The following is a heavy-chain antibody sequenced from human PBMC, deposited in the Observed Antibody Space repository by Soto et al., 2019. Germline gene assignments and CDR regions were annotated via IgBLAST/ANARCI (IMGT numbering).Heavy chain of an antibody. J-gene: IGHJ4*02. CDR1: DGSSNNYY. Sequence: QVQLQQWGAGLLKPSEPLSLTCAVDDGSSNNYYWSWIRQPPGKGLEWIGAINHSGSTNYNASLKSRVTISEATSKKQFSLELSFVTAADTAVYYCARGGLIRGVLYYWGQGTLVTVSS. D-gene: IGHD3-10*01. CDR2: INHSGST. CDR3: ARGGLIRGVLYY. V-gene: IGHV4-34*01.